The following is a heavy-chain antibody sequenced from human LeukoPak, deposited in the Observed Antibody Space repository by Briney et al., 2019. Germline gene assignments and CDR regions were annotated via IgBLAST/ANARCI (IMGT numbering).Heavy chain of an antibody. CDR2: ISAYNGNT. D-gene: IGHD1-26*01. CDR3: ARSSIVGATTLWIR. J-gene: IGHJ4*02. Sequence: GASVKVSCKASGYTFTSYGISWVRQAPGQELEWMGWISAYNGNTNYAQKLQGRVTMTTDTSTSTAYMELRSLRSDDTAVYYCARSSIVGATTLWIRWGQGTLVTVSS. CDR1: GYTFTSYG. V-gene: IGHV1-18*01.